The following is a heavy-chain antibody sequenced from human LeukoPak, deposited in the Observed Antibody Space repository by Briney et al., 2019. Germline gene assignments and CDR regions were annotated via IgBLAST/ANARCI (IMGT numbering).Heavy chain of an antibody. V-gene: IGHV3-53*01. CDR2: IYSGGST. J-gene: IGHJ6*03. D-gene: IGHD3-10*01. Sequence: PGRSLRLSCAASGFTFSSYGMHWVRQAPGKGLEWVSIIYSGGSTYYADSVKGRFTISRDDSKNTLCLQMNSLRAEDTAVYYCVRGLGSGTYTDYYMDVWGKGTTVTVSS. CDR3: VRGLGSGTYTDYYMDV. CDR1: GFTFSSYG.